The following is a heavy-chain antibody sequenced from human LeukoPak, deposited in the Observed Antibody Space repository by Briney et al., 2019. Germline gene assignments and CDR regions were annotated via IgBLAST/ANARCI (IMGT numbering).Heavy chain of an antibody. J-gene: IGHJ5*02. D-gene: IGHD6-19*01. CDR3: AREVAVAGINWFDP. V-gene: IGHV4-59*01. CDR2: IYYSGST. Sequence: SETLSLTCTVSGGSISSYYWSWIRQPPGKGLEWIGYIYYSGSTNYNPSLKSRVTISLDTSKNQFSLKLSSVTAADTAVYYCAREVAVAGINWFDPWGQGTLVTVSS. CDR1: GGSISSYY.